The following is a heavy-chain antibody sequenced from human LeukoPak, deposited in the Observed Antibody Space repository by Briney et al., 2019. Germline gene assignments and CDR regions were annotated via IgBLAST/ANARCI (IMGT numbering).Heavy chain of an antibody. V-gene: IGHV3-30*04. CDR2: ISYDGSNK. J-gene: IGHJ4*02. Sequence: GGSLRLSCAASGFTFSNYAMHWVRQAPGKGLEWVAVISYDGSNKYYADSVKGRFTISRDNSKNTLYLQMNSLIPEDTAVYYCARDVGLSGSYYFGQTGYYFDYWGQGTLVTVSS. CDR3: ARDVGLSGSYYFGQTGYYFDY. CDR1: GFTFSNYA. D-gene: IGHD1-26*01.